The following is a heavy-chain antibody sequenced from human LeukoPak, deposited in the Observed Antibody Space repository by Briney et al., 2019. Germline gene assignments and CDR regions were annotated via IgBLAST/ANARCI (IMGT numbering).Heavy chain of an antibody. CDR3: ARSYYGSGSDLPSRY. D-gene: IGHD3-10*01. CDR2: INHSGST. Sequence: SETLSLTCAVYGGSFSGYYWSWIRQPPGKGLEWIGEINHSGSTKYNPSLKSRVTISVDTSKIQFSLKLSSVTAADTAVYYCARSYYGSGSDLPSRYWGQGTLVTVSS. J-gene: IGHJ4*02. CDR1: GGSFSGYY. V-gene: IGHV4-34*01.